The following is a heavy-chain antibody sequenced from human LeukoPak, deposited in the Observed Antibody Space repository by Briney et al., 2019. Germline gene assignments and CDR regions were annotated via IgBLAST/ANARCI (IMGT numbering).Heavy chain of an antibody. Sequence: ASVKVSCKASGYTFTSYGISWVQQAPGQGLEWMGWISAYNGNTNYAQKLQGRVTMTTDTSTSTAYMELRSLRSDDTAVYYCARWGYGSGGSCYYYYYYMDVWGKGTTVTVSS. CDR3: ARWGYGSGGSCYYYYYYMDV. V-gene: IGHV1-18*01. CDR2: ISAYNGNT. D-gene: IGHD2-15*01. J-gene: IGHJ6*03. CDR1: GYTFTSYG.